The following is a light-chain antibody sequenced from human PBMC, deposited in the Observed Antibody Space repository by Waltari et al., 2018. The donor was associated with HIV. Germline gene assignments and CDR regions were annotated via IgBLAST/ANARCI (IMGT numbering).Light chain of an antibody. CDR3: CSYSGSGTLYV. V-gene: IGLV2-11*01. Sequence: QSALTQPRSVSGSPGQSVTISCTGTSSDVGGYTFVSWYQHHPGKAPQLVISDVTKRPSGVPDRFSGSKSGNTASLTISGLQAEDEADYYCCSYSGSGTLYVFGTGTEVTVL. CDR2: DVT. CDR1: SSDVGGYTF. J-gene: IGLJ1*01.